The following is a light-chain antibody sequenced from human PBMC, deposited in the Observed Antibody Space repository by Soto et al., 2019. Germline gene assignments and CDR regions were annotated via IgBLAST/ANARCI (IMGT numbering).Light chain of an antibody. CDR3: QQRSTWPPIS. V-gene: IGKV3-11*01. Sequence: EIVLTQSPATLSLSPGERATLSCRASQSVAIYFAWYQQKPGQSPRLLLYDASNRATGIPARFSGSGSGTDFTLTISSLEPEDFAVDDCQQRSTWPPISFGPGTKVDLK. J-gene: IGKJ3*01. CDR2: DAS. CDR1: QSVAIY.